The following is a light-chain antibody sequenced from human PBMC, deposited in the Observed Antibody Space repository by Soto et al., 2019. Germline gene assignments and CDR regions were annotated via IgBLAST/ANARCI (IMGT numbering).Light chain of an antibody. V-gene: IGKV3-15*01. CDR1: QSVSSN. J-gene: IGKJ1*01. CDR3: QQNNKWPLT. CDR2: AVS. Sequence: EIMMTQSPGTLSASPGERATLSCRASQSVSSNLAWYQQKPGQAPRLLIYAVSTRATGIPARFSGSGSGTEFTLTISSLQSEDFAVYDGQQNNKWPLTFGQGTKVEIK.